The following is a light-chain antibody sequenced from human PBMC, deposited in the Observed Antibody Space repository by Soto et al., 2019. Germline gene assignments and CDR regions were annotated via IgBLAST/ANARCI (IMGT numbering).Light chain of an antibody. CDR1: QSVRSSY. Sequence: EIVLTQSPGTLSLSPGERATLSCRASQSVRSSYLAWFQQKPGPAPRLLIYGASSRATGIPDRFSGSESGTDCTLTISRLEPEDFAVYYCQQYGSTPKTFGQGTKLEIK. CDR2: GAS. V-gene: IGKV3-20*01. J-gene: IGKJ2*01. CDR3: QQYGSTPKT.